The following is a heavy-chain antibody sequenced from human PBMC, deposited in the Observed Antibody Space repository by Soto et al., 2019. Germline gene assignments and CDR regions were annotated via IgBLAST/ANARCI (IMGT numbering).Heavy chain of an antibody. D-gene: IGHD2-15*01. CDR1: GDSVSSNSAA. CDR3: ARGRNPDIVVVVAATHDAFDI. J-gene: IGHJ3*02. V-gene: IGHV6-1*01. CDR2: TYYRSKWYN. Sequence: QTLSLTCAISGDSVSSNSAAWNWIRQSPSRGLEWLGRTYYRSKWYNDYAVSVKSRITINPDTSKNQFSLQLNSVTPEDTAVYYCARGRNPDIVVVVAATHDAFDIWGQGTMVTVSS.